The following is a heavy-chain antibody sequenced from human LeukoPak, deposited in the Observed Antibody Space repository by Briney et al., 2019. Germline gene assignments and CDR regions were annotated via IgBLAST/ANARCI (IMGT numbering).Heavy chain of an antibody. Sequence: SETLSLTCTVSGGSISGSSHYCGWLRQPPGKGLEWVGTIICSGNTYYNPSLKSRVTISVDTSKNQFSLKLSSVTAADTAVYYCARRYPVTRTFDYWGQGTLVTVSS. J-gene: IGHJ4*02. CDR3: ARRYPVTRTFDY. V-gene: IGHV4-39*07. D-gene: IGHD4-17*01. CDR1: GGSISGSSHY. CDR2: IICSGNT.